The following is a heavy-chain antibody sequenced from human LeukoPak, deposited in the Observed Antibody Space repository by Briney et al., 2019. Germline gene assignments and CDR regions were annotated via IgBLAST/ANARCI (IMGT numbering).Heavy chain of an antibody. D-gene: IGHD4-17*01. J-gene: IGHJ4*02. CDR1: GYTFISYY. CDR2: INPSGGST. V-gene: IGHV1-46*01. Sequence: GASVKVSCKASGYTFISYYMHWVRQAPGQGLEWMGAINPSGGSTSYAQKLQGRVTMTRDTSTSTAYMELSSLQSEDTAVYYCARGTGLGGDYVSNWGQGTLVTVSS. CDR3: ARGTGLGGDYVSN.